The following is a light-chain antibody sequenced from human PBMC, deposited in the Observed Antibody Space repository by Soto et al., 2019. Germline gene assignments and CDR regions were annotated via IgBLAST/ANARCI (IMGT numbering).Light chain of an antibody. J-gene: IGKJ3*01. Sequence: EVVVTQSPGTLSLSPGERATLSCRASQGVTTANLAWYQHKPGQAPRLLIYGASNRATGIPDRFSGSGSGTDFTITISRLEPEDFAVYSYQQYCASPLFTFGPGTKVDLK. V-gene: IGKV3-20*01. CDR3: QQYCASPLFT. CDR2: GAS. CDR1: QGVTTAN.